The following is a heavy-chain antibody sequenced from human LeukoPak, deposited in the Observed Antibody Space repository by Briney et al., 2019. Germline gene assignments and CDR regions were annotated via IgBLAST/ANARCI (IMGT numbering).Heavy chain of an antibody. V-gene: IGHV3-33*01. CDR1: GFTFSSYG. J-gene: IGHJ6*02. CDR3: ARDPPKQWLVYYYYGMDV. Sequence: PGGSLRLSCAASGFTFSSYGMHWVRQAPGKGLEWVAVIWYDGSNKYYADSVKGRFTISRDNSKNTLYLQMNSLRAEDTAVYYCARDPPKQWLVYYYYGMDVWGQGTTVTVSS. D-gene: IGHD6-19*01. CDR2: IWYDGSNK.